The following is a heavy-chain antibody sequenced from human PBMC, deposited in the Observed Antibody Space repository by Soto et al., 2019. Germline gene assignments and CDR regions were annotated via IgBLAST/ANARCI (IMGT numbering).Heavy chain of an antibody. CDR1: GGTFSSYA. D-gene: IGHD6-6*01. J-gene: IGHJ6*02. CDR2: IIPIFGTA. V-gene: IGHV1-69*01. Sequence: QVQLVQSGAEVKKPGSSVKVSCKASGGTFSSYAISWVRQAPGQGLEWMGGIIPIFGTANYAQKFQGRVTITADESTSTAYMELSSLRSEDTAVYYCARGNERLVGIAARRYYYGMDVWGQGTTVTVSS. CDR3: ARGNERLVGIAARRYYYGMDV.